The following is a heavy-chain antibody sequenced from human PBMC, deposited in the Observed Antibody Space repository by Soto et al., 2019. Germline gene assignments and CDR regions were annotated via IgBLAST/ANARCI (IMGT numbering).Heavy chain of an antibody. Sequence: GGSLRLSCAASGFAFSGYGMHWVRQAPGKGLEWVALIWYDGSKTYHADSVKGRLAISRDDSKSTLFLQMSSLRVDDTAVYYCVRDPATVTSYFDYWGQGALVTGSS. D-gene: IGHD4-17*01. CDR3: VRDPATVTSYFDY. J-gene: IGHJ4*02. CDR1: GFAFSGYG. CDR2: IWYDGSKT. V-gene: IGHV3-33*01.